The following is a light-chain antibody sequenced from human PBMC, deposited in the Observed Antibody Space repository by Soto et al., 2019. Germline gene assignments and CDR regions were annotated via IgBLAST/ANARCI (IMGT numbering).Light chain of an antibody. V-gene: IGLV2-18*01. CDR1: SSDVGSYNR. CDR2: EVS. Sequence: QSALTQPPSVSGSPGQSVTISCTGTSSDVGSYNRVSWYQQPPGTAPKLMIFEVSNRPSGVPDRFSGSKSGNTASLTISGLQAEDEADYYCSLYTSRSTFNYVFGTGTKAPS. CDR3: SLYTSRSTFNYV. J-gene: IGLJ1*01.